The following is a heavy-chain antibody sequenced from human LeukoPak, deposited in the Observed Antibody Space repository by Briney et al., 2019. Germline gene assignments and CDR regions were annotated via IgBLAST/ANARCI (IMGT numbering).Heavy chain of an antibody. V-gene: IGHV3-48*03. Sequence: GGSLRLSRAASGFTFSSYEMNWVRQAPGKGLEWVSYISSSGSTIYYADSVKGRFTISRDNAKNSLYLQMNSLRAEDTAVYYCAELGITMIGGVWGKGTSVTISS. D-gene: IGHD3-10*02. CDR3: AELGITMIGGV. J-gene: IGHJ6*04. CDR1: GFTFSSYE. CDR2: ISSSGSTI.